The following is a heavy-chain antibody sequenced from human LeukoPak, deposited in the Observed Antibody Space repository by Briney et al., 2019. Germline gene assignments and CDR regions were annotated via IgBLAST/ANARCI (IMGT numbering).Heavy chain of an antibody. CDR3: AMSGGRGWDY. V-gene: IGHV4-39*01. D-gene: IGHD2-15*01. CDR1: GGSISSSSYY. J-gene: IGHJ4*02. CDR2: IYYSGST. Sequence: SETLSLTCTVSGGSISSSSYYWGWIRQPPGTGLEWIGSIYYSGSTYYNPSLKSRVTISVDTSKNQFSLKLSSVTAADTAVYYCAMSGGRGWDYWGQGTLVTVSS.